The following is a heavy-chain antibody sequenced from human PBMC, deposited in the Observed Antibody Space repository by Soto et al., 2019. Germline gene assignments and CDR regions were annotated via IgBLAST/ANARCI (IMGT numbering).Heavy chain of an antibody. V-gene: IGHV1-18*01. CDR3: VMVDNYVTPTPQDV. J-gene: IGHJ6*02. CDR2: ISPYTGNT. D-gene: IGHD3-16*01. Sequence: QVQLVQSGDEVKKPGASVKVSCKASGYIFVNYGIAWVRQAPGQGLEWMGWISPYTGNTHSATKIQGRLTMTTDTSTSTVYMDLGSRTSDDTAVYYCVMVDNYVTPTPQDVWGQGTTVTVSS. CDR1: GYIFVNYG.